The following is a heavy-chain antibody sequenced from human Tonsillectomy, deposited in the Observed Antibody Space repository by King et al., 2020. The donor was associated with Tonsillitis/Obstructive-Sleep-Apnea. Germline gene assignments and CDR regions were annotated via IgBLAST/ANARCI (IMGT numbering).Heavy chain of an antibody. Sequence: VQLVESGGGVVQPGRSLRLSCAASGFTFSSYGMHWVRQAPGKGLEWVAVIWYDGSNKYYADSVKGRFTISRDNSKNTLYLQMNSLRAEDTAVYYCASDFTTVVTSAVDYWGQGTLVTVSS. V-gene: IGHV3-33*01. CDR2: IWYDGSNK. D-gene: IGHD4-23*01. CDR1: GFTFSSYG. J-gene: IGHJ4*02. CDR3: ASDFTTVVTSAVDY.